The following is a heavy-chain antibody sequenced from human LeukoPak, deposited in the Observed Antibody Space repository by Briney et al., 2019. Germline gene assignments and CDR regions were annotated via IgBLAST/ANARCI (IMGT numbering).Heavy chain of an antibody. CDR1: GYTFTSYG. CDR3: ASDSVAAGFGEF. V-gene: IGHV1-18*01. D-gene: IGHD3-10*01. J-gene: IGHJ4*02. Sequence: ASVKVSCKASGYTFTSYGIAWVRQAPGQGLEWMGWISGYNGDTKYAQNLQGRVTMTIDISTSTTYMELRSLRADDTAVYYCASDSVAAGFGEFWGQGTLVTVSS. CDR2: ISGYNGDT.